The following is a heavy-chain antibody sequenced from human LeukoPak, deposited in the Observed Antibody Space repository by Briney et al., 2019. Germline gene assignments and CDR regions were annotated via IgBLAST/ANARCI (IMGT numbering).Heavy chain of an antibody. J-gene: IGHJ4*02. V-gene: IGHV4-4*07. CDR2: IYSSGST. CDR1: GGSISSYY. D-gene: IGHD5-18*01. Sequence: SETLSLTCNVSGGSISSYYGSWVRQPAGKGLEWIGRIYSSGSTNYNPSLKSRVTMSVDTSKNQYSLKLSSVTAADTAVYYCARGYSYGFIDYWGQGTLVTVSS. CDR3: ARGYSYGFIDY.